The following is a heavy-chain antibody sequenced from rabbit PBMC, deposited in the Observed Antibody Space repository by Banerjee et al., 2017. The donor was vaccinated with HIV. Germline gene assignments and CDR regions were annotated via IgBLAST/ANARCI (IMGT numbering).Heavy chain of an antibody. Sequence: QSLEESGGDLVKPEGSLTLTCTASGLDFSSSYCICWVRQAPGKGLEWIACVYTGSSITYYASWAKGRFTVSKASSTTVTLQMTSLTAADTATYFCARGDVVTYKQGMDLWGPGTLVTVS. CDR2: VYTGSSIT. V-gene: IGHV1S40*01. CDR3: ARGDVVTYKQGMDL. J-gene: IGHJ6*01. CDR1: GLDFSSSYC. D-gene: IGHD4-1*01.